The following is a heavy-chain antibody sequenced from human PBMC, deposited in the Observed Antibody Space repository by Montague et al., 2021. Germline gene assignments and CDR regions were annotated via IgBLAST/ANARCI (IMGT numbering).Heavy chain of an antibody. CDR1: RSLINSDYY. CDR3: ARERDRYYYMDI. V-gene: IGHV4-38-2*02. Sequence: SETLSLTCTVSRSLINSDYYWGWIRQPPGKGLEWMGSVSHGGRTYYNPSLKSRVTISVDTSNNNFSLTLSSVTAADTAMYYCARERDRYYYMDIWGKGTTITVSS. CDR2: VSHGGRT. J-gene: IGHJ6*03.